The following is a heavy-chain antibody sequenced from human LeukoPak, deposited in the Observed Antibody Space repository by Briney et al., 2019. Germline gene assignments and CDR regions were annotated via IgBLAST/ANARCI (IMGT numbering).Heavy chain of an antibody. V-gene: IGHV4-34*01. CDR1: GGSFSGYY. CDR3: ARDVAVIASYFDY. J-gene: IGHJ4*02. Sequence: SETLSLTCAVYGGSFSGYYWSWIRQPPGKGLEWIGEINHSGSTNYNPSLKSRVTISVDTSKNQFSLKLSSVTAADTAVYYCARDVAVIASYFDYWGQGTLVTLSS. CDR2: INHSGST. D-gene: IGHD2-21*01.